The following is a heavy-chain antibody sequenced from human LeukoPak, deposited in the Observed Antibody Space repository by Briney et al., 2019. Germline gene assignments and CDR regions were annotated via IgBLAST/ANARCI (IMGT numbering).Heavy chain of an antibody. CDR1: GFTFSSYG. CDR2: ISHDGGNK. J-gene: IGHJ4*02. CDR3: ARVVLSSGWLDY. Sequence: SGGSLRLSCAAPGFTFSSYGMHWVRQAPGKGLEWVALISHDGGNKYYADSVKGRFTISRDNSKNTLYLQMGSLRADDMAVYYCARVVLSSGWLDYWGQGTLVTVSS. V-gene: IGHV3-30*03. D-gene: IGHD6-19*01.